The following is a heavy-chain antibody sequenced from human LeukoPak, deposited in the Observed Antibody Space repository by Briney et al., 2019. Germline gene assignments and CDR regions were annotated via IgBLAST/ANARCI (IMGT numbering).Heavy chain of an antibody. CDR3: ARPLCHDSSGWPLGY. CDR2: ISSSGSTI. D-gene: IGHD3-22*01. CDR1: GFTFSDYY. V-gene: IGHV3-11*04. J-gene: IGHJ4*02. Sequence: VGSLRLSCAASGFTFSDYYMSWIRQAPGKGLEWVSYISSSGSTIYYADSVKGRFTISRDNAKNSLYLQMNSLRAEDTAVYYCARPLCHDSSGWPLGYWGQGTLVTVSS.